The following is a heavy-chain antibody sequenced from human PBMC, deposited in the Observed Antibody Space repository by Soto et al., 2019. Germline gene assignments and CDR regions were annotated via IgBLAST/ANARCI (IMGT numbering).Heavy chain of an antibody. CDR3: ARGSGYYNGCDY. D-gene: IGHD3-3*01. V-gene: IGHV4-30-2*01. CDR1: GGSISSGGNS. J-gene: IGHJ4*02. Sequence: SETLSLTCAVSGGSISSGGNSWSWIRQPPGKGLEWIGYIYHSGSTYYNPSLKSRVTISVDRSKNQFSLKLISVIAADTAVYYCARGSGYYNGCDYWGQGTLVTVSS. CDR2: IYHSGST.